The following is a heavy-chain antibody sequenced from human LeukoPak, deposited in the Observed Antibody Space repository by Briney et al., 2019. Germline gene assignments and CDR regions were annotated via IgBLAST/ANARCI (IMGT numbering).Heavy chain of an antibody. CDR1: GFTFSSYA. V-gene: IGHV3-64*01. J-gene: IGHJ6*02. CDR2: ISSNGGST. D-gene: IGHD3-9*01. Sequence: GGSLRLSCAASGFTFSSYAMHWVRQAPGKGLEYVSAISSNGGSTYYANSVKGRFTISRDNSKNTLCLQMGSLRAEDMAVYYCARRLLTGYYGMDVWGQGTTVTVSS. CDR3: ARRLLTGYYGMDV.